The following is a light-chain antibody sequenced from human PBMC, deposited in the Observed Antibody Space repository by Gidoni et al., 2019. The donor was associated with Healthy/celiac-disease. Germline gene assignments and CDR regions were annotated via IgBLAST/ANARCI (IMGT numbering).Light chain of an antibody. V-gene: IGKV3-11*01. J-gene: IGKJ1*01. Sequence: EIVLTQSPATLSLSPGERATLSCRASQSVSSYLAWYQQKPGQAPRLLIYDASNRATGIPARFSGSGSGTDFTLTISSLEPEDFAVYYCQQRSNWLTWTFXQXTKVXIK. CDR3: QQRSNWLTWT. CDR1: QSVSSY. CDR2: DAS.